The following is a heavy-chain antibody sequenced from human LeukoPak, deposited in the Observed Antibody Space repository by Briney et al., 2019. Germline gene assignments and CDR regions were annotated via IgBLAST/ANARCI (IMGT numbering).Heavy chain of an antibody. CDR2: IKKDGSEK. D-gene: IGHD5-18*01. CDR3: ARHLSGVTGYTYGRGIDY. V-gene: IGHV3-7*01. J-gene: IGHJ4*02. CDR1: GFTFSSYG. Sequence: GGSLRLSCAASGFTFSSYGMHWVRQAPGKGLEWVANIKKDGSEKYYVDSVKGRFTIARDNAKASLYLQMNSLRAEDTAVYYCARHLSGVTGYTYGRGIDYWGQGTLVTVSS.